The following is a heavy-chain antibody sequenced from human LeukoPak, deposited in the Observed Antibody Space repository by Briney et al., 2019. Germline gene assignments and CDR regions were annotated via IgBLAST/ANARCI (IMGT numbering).Heavy chain of an antibody. D-gene: IGHD3-3*01. V-gene: IGHV4-31*03. J-gene: IGHJ5*02. CDR1: DGSISSGGFF. CDR2: IYNSGSA. Sequence: SQTLSLTCTVSDGSISSGGFFWNWIRQHPGKGLEWIGYIYNSGSAYYNPSLKGRVTISADTSKNQFSLKLSSVTAADTAVYYCARVTITIFGVVSGWFDPWGQGTLVTVSS. CDR3: ARVTITIFGVVSGWFDP.